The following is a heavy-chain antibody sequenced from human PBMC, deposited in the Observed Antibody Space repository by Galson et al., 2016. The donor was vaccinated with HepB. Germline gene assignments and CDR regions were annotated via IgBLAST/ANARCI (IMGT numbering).Heavy chain of an antibody. CDR2: IYYTGIT. Sequence: TLSLTCTVSGAFINSGGYYWNWIRQHPGKGLEWIGSIYYTGITYYNPSLESRLTMSIDTSKNQFSLKVISVTAADTAVYYCARGHPRDGSGTYYMEWGLWGQGTLVTVSS. CDR1: GAFINSGGYY. D-gene: IGHD3-10*01. V-gene: IGHV4-31*03. J-gene: IGHJ4*02. CDR3: ARGHPRDGSGTYYMEWGL.